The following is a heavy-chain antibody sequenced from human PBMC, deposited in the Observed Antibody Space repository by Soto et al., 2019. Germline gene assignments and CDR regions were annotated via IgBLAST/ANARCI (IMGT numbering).Heavy chain of an antibody. D-gene: IGHD2-15*01. CDR2: IIPIFGTA. CDR1: GGTFSSYA. CDR3: ARVSCSGGSCYYPYYYYGMDV. J-gene: IGHJ6*02. V-gene: IGHV1-69*13. Sequence: SVKVSCKASGGTFSSYAISWVRQAPGQGLEWMGGIIPIFGTANYAQKFQGRVTITADESTSTAYMELSSLRSEDTVVYYCARVSCSGGSCYYPYYYYGMDVWGQGTTVTVS.